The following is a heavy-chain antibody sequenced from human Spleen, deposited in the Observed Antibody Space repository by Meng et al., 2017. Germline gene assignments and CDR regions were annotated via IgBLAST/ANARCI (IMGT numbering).Heavy chain of an antibody. V-gene: IGHV3-21*01. J-gene: IGHJ4*02. Sequence: GGSLRLSCAASGFTFSSYSMNWVRQAPGKGLEWVSSVSSSSSYIYYADSVKGRFTISRDNAKNSLYLQMNSLRAEDTAVYYCARGGPGIAVAGPFDYWGQGTLVTVSS. CDR2: VSSSSSYI. CDR1: GFTFSSYS. CDR3: ARGGPGIAVAGPFDY. D-gene: IGHD6-19*01.